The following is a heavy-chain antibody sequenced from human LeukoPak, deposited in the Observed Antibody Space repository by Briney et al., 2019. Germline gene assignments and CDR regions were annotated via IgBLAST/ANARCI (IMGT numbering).Heavy chain of an antibody. V-gene: IGHV4-61*02. J-gene: IGHJ5*02. CDR2: IYTSGST. D-gene: IGHD2-2*01. CDR3: ARGGYCSSTSCQDWFDP. CDR1: GGSISSGSYY. Sequence: PSETLSLTCTVSGGSISSGSYYWSWIRQPAGKGLEWIGRIYTSGSTDHNPSLKSRVTISVDTSKNQFSLKLSSVTAADTAVYYCARGGYCSSTSCQDWFDPWGQGTLVTVSS.